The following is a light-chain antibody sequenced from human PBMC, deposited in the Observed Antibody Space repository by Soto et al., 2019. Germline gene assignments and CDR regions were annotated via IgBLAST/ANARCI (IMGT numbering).Light chain of an antibody. CDR1: QSISGW. CDR3: QHYKQSPT. V-gene: IGKV1-5*03. Sequence: DIQMTQSPSTLSLSVGDRVTITCRASQSISGWLAGYQQKPGKAPKLLIYDASSAAIVVPPRFSGSGVGTEFILTISSLQPDDFATYCCQHYKQSPTFGQGTKLEIK. CDR2: DAS. J-gene: IGKJ1*01.